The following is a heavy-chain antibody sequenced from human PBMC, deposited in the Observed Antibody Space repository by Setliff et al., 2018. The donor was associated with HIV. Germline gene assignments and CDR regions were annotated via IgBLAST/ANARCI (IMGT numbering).Heavy chain of an antibody. Sequence: SETLSLTCAVSGYSIISGYYWGWIRQPPGKGLEWVGSIYHSGTTYYNPSLKSRVTISVDTSKNQFSLKLSSVISADTAVYYCARHDSGGDYSLDYWGQGTLVTVSS. D-gene: IGHD3-22*01. CDR2: IYHSGTT. CDR3: ARHDSGGDYSLDY. CDR1: GYSIISGYY. V-gene: IGHV4-38-2*01. J-gene: IGHJ4*02.